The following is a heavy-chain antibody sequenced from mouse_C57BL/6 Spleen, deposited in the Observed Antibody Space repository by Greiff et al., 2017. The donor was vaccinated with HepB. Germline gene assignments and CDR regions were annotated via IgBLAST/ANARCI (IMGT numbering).Heavy chain of an antibody. V-gene: IGHV3-6*01. CDR1: GYSITSGYY. J-gene: IGHJ3*01. CDR3: ARDALNYYGSEGFAY. D-gene: IGHD1-1*01. Sequence: EVKLQESGPGLVKPSQSLSLTCSVTGYSITSGYYWNWIRQFPGNKLEWMGYISYDGSNNYNPSLKNRISITRDTSKNQFFLKLNSVTTEDTATYYCARDALNYYGSEGFAYWGQGTLVTVSA. CDR2: ISYDGSN.